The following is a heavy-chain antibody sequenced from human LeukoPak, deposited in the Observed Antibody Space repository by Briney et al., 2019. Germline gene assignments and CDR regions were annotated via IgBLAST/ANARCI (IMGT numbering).Heavy chain of an antibody. Sequence: PSETLSLTCAVSGYSISSGYYWGWIRQPPGKGLEWIGSIYHSGSTYYNPSLKSRVTISVDTSKNQFSLKLSSVTAADTAVYYCARDAGADRPFDYWGQGTLVTVSS. J-gene: IGHJ4*02. CDR3: ARDAGADRPFDY. V-gene: IGHV4-38-2*02. CDR2: IYHSGST. D-gene: IGHD6-6*01. CDR1: GYSISSGYY.